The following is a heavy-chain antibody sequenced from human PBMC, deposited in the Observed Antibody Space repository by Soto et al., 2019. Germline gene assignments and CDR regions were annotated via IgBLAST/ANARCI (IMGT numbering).Heavy chain of an antibody. J-gene: IGHJ3*02. CDR1: GFTFDDYA. CDR2: ISWNSGSI. D-gene: IGHD6-6*01. V-gene: IGHV3-9*01. CDR3: AKDSSSSYYPPTAFDI. Sequence: EVQLVESGGGLVQPGRSLRLSCAASGFTFDDYAMHWVRQAPGKGLEWVSGISWNSGSIGYADSVKGRFTISRDNAKNSLYLQMNSLRAEDTALYYCAKDSSSSYYPPTAFDIWGQGTMVTVSS.